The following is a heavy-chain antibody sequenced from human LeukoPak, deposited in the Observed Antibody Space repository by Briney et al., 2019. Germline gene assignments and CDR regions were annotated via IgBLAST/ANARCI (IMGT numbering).Heavy chain of an antibody. CDR2: IYTSGST. CDR1: GASLSSYY. J-gene: IGHJ4*02. CDR3: AGGTKAAAGFSFGY. D-gene: IGHD6-13*01. V-gene: IGHV4-4*07. Sequence: SETLSLTCTVSGASLSSYYWSWIRLPAGKGLEWIGHIYTSGSTNYNPSLKSRVTMSIDTSENQFSLRLTSVTAADTALYYCAGGTKAAAGFSFGYWGQGTLVTVSS.